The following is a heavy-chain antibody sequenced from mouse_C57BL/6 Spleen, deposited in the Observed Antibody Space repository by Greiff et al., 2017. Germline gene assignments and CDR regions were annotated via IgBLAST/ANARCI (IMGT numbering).Heavy chain of an antibody. D-gene: IGHD2-3*01. CDR1: GFTFSDYG. V-gene: IGHV5-17*01. CDR3: ARDDGYYVAWFAD. Sequence: EVKLVQSGGGLVKPGASLKLSCAASGFTFSDYGMNWVRQAPEKGLEWVAYISSGSSNIYYEDTVKGRFTIARDNAKNTLFLHMTSLRSEDTSVYYCARDDGYYVAWFADWGQGTLVTVSA. J-gene: IGHJ3*01. CDR2: ISSGSSNI.